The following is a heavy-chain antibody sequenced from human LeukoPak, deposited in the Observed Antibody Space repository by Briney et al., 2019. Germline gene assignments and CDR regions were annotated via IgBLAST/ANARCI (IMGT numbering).Heavy chain of an antibody. CDR3: AQSCSRWELLRNYFDY. V-gene: IGHV3-23*01. J-gene: IGHJ4*02. Sequence: GGSLRLYCAASGFTFSSYAMSWVRQAPGKGLEWVSAISGSGGSTYYADSGKGRFTISRDNSKNTLYLQMNSLRDEDRAVYYCAQSCSRWELLRNYFDYWGQGTLVAVSS. D-gene: IGHD1-26*01. CDR2: ISGSGGST. CDR1: GFTFSSYA.